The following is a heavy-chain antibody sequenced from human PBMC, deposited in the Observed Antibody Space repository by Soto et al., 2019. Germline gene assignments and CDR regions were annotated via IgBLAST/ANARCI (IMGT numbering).Heavy chain of an antibody. CDR1: NGSLSFYY. D-gene: IGHD5-18*01. V-gene: IGHV4-59*12. CDR2: IYYRGTT. CDR3: TRVATAVPS. J-gene: IGHJ5*02. Sequence: SETLYLTCNFSNGSLSFYYWSWIRQPPGKELEWIGNIYYRGTTNYNPSLQGRVTMSIDTSKNQFSLMLTSVTAADTAVYYCTRVATAVPSWGRGVLVTVSS.